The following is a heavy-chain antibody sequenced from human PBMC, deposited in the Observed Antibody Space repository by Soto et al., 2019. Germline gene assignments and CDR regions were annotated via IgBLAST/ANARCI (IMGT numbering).Heavy chain of an antibody. Sequence: ASVKVSCKASGYTFTSYAMHWVRQAPGQRLEWMGWINAGNGNTKYSQKFQGRVTITRDTSASTAYMELSSLRSEDTAVYYCAGGWSGSSWSHLQTNYYYYGMDVWGQGTTVTVSS. CDR3: AGGWSGSSWSHLQTNYYYYGMDV. CDR1: GYTFTSYA. D-gene: IGHD6-13*01. CDR2: INAGNGNT. V-gene: IGHV1-3*01. J-gene: IGHJ6*02.